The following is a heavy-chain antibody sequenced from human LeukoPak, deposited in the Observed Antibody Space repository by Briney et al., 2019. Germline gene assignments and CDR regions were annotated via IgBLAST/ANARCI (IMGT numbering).Heavy chain of an antibody. CDR2: IYSGGST. Sequence: GRSLRLSCAASGFTFSSYTMHWVRQAPGKGLEWVSVIYSGGSTYYADSVKGRFTISRDNSKNTLYLPMNSLRAEDTAVYYCARDRPDSSLDYWGQGTLVTVSS. D-gene: IGHD2-15*01. CDR3: ARDRPDSSLDY. J-gene: IGHJ4*02. V-gene: IGHV3-53*01. CDR1: GFTFSSYT.